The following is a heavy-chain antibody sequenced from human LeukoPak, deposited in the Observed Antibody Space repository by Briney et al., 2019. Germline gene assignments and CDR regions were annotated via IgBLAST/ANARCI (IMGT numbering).Heavy chain of an antibody. CDR1: GYTFIGYY. D-gene: IGHD5-18*01. J-gene: IGHJ4*02. Sequence: ASVKVSCKASGYTFIGYYMHWVRQAPGQGLEWMGWINPNSGGTNYAQKFQGRVTMTRDTSISTAYMEPSRLRSDDTAVYYCAIVAGARGTAMAYGYWGQGTLVTVSS. CDR2: INPNSGGT. CDR3: AIVAGARGTAMAYGY. V-gene: IGHV1-2*02.